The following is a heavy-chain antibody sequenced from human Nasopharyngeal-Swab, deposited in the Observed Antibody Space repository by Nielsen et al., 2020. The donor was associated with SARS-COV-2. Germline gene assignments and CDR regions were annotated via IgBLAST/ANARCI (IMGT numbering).Heavy chain of an antibody. V-gene: IGHV1-69*13. J-gene: IGHJ4*02. CDR1: GGTFSSYA. Sequence: SVKVSCKASGGTFSSYAISWVRQAPGQGLEWMGGVIPIFGTANYAQRFQGRVTITADESTSTAYMELSSLRSEDTAVYYCAREIPTYYYDSSGYYPNSSFDYWGQGTLVTVSS. D-gene: IGHD3-22*01. CDR3: AREIPTYYYDSSGYYPNSSFDY. CDR2: VIPIFGTA.